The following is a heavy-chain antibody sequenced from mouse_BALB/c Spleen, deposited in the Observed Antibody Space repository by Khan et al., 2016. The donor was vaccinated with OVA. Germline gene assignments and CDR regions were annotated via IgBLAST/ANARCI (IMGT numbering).Heavy chain of an antibody. J-gene: IGHJ1*01. CDR3: ASGGYWDFDD. CDR1: GYTFTNYG. D-gene: IGHD1-1*02. Sequence: QIQLVQSGPELKKPGETVKISCKASGYTFTNYGMNWVKQAPGKGLKWMGWINTYTGEPTYADDFKGRFAFSLETSASTAYLQINNLKNEDTATYFCASGGYWDFDDWGAGTTVTVSS. CDR2: INTYTGEP. V-gene: IGHV9-3-1*01.